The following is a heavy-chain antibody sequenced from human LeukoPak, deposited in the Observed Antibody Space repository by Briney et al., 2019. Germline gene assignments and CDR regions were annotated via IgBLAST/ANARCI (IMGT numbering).Heavy chain of an antibody. CDR1: GFTFSRYG. CDR2: ISYDGSKK. CDR3: AKDNDYGSGSYFPYYYGMDV. D-gene: IGHD3-10*01. V-gene: IGHV3-30*18. Sequence: GGSLRLSCAASGFTFSRYGMHWVRQAPGKGLEWVAVISYDGSKKYYVDSVKGRFTISGDNSKNTLYLQMNSLRAEDTAVYYCAKDNDYGSGSYFPYYYGMDVWGQGTTVTVSS. J-gene: IGHJ6*02.